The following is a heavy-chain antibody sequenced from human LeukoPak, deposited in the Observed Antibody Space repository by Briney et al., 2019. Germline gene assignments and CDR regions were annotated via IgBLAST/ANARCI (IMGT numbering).Heavy chain of an antibody. CDR2: ISYDGSNK. D-gene: IGHD5-18*01. J-gene: IGHJ4*02. CDR3: ARGAMAAYYFDY. CDR1: GFTFSSYA. Sequence: GSLRLSCAASGFTFSSYAMHWVRQAPGKGLEWVAVISYDGSNKYYADSVKGRFTISRDNSKNTLYLQMNSLRAEDTAVYYCARGAMAAYYFDYWGQGTLVTVSS. V-gene: IGHV3-30-3*01.